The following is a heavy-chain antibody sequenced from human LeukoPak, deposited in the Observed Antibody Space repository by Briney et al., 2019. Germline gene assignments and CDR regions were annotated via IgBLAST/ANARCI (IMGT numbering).Heavy chain of an antibody. CDR3: ARTRARYCSGGSCSLGYYFDY. CDR2: INRSGST. D-gene: IGHD2-15*01. Sequence: PSETLSLTCTVSGGSISSRNYYWGWIRQPPGKGPEWAGEINRSGSTNYTPSLKSRVTISLDTSKNQFSLNVSSVTAADTAVYYCARTRARYCSGGSCSLGYYFDYWGQGTLVTVSS. J-gene: IGHJ4*02. CDR1: GGSISSRNYY. V-gene: IGHV4-39*07.